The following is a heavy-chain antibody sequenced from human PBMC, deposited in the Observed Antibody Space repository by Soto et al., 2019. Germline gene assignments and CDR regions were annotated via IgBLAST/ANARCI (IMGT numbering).Heavy chain of an antibody. Sequence: QVQLVQSGAEVKKPGSSVKVSCKASGGTFSSYTFNWVRQAPGQGLEWMGGIIPIFGTANYAQKFQGRVTITADESTSTAYMELSSLRSEDTAVYYCVRPTLAYCGGDCYSPFDYWGQGTLVTVSS. CDR1: GGTFSSYT. CDR2: IIPIFGTA. D-gene: IGHD2-21*02. CDR3: VRPTLAYCGGDCYSPFDY. J-gene: IGHJ4*02. V-gene: IGHV1-69*01.